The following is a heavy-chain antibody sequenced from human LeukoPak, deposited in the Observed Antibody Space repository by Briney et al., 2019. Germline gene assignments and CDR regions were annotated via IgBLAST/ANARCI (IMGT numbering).Heavy chain of an antibody. CDR3: ARGGGSGSYYFVDY. Sequence: ASVKVSCKASGYSFTAYYMHWVRQAPGQGLEWMGWINPNSGGTNYAQKFQGRVTMTRDTSISTAYMELSRLRSDDTAVYYCARGGGSGSYYFVDYWGQGTLVTVSS. J-gene: IGHJ4*02. CDR1: GYSFTAYY. D-gene: IGHD3-10*01. V-gene: IGHV1-2*02. CDR2: INPNSGGT.